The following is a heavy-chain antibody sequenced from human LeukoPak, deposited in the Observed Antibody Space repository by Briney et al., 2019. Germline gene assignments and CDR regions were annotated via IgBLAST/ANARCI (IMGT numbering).Heavy chain of an antibody. CDR2: MNPNSGNT. Sequence: GASVKVSCKASGYTFTSYDINWVRQATGQGLEWMGWMNPNSGNTGYAQKFQGRVTITRNTSISTAYMELSSLRSEDTAVYYCARGKRQLWLVSAYYYYYMDVWGKGTTVTVSS. V-gene: IGHV1-8*03. CDR1: GYTFTSYD. D-gene: IGHD5-18*01. CDR3: ARGKRQLWLVSAYYYYYMDV. J-gene: IGHJ6*03.